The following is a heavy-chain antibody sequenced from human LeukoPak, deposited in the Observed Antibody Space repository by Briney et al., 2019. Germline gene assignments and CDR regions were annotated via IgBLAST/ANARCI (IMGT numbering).Heavy chain of an antibody. V-gene: IGHV1-18*01. CDR1: GYTFIRYS. Sequence: ASGKVSCKASGYTFIRYSISWVRQAPGHGLEWMGWITPYNGNTNYVQNFQGRVTMTTDTYTSTAYMELRSLRSDDTAVYYCARECGGKHGLFGYWGQGTLVTVSS. D-gene: IGHD4-23*01. J-gene: IGHJ4*02. CDR2: ITPYNGNT. CDR3: ARECGGKHGLFGY.